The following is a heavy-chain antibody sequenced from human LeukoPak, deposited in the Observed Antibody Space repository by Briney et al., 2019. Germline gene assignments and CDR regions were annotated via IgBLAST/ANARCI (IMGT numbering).Heavy chain of an antibody. CDR3: ARGRGGSSSWYSPFDY. V-gene: IGHV3-48*01. CDR2: ISSGSRTI. J-gene: IGHJ4*02. D-gene: IGHD6-13*01. Sequence: GGSLRLSCAASGFTFSIYSMNWVRQAPGKGLEWVSYISSGSRTIYYADSVKGRFTISRDNSKNTLYLQMNSLRAEDTAAYYCARGRGGSSSWYSPFDYWGQGTLVTVSS. CDR1: GFTFSIYS.